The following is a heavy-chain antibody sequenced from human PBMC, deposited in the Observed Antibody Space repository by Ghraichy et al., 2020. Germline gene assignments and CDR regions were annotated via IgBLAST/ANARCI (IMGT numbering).Heavy chain of an antibody. CDR1: GFTFSSYA. Sequence: GGSLRLSCAASGFTFSSYAMSWVRQAPGKGLDWVSSISGSGVTTYYADSVKGRFTISRDNSKNTLYLQMNSLRADDTAVYYCAKGSGSSGRGGAFDIWGQETMVTVSS. CDR2: ISGSGVTT. V-gene: IGHV3-23*01. CDR3: AKGSGSSGRGGAFDI. D-gene: IGHD6-19*01. J-gene: IGHJ3*02.